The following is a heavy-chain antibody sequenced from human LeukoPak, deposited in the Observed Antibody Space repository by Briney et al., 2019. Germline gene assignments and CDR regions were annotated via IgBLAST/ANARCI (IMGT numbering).Heavy chain of an antibody. V-gene: IGHV3-33*06. CDR3: AKDAQRGFDYSNSLEY. D-gene: IGHD4-11*01. Sequence: GKSLRLSCAASKFTFSHYGMHWVRQAPGKGLQWVAVIWSDGSNQYYDDSVKGRFTISRDNFYNMVYLQMNSLRADDTGVYYCAKDAQRGFDYSNSLEYWGQGALVTVSS. J-gene: IGHJ4*02. CDR2: IWSDGSNQ. CDR1: KFTFSHYG.